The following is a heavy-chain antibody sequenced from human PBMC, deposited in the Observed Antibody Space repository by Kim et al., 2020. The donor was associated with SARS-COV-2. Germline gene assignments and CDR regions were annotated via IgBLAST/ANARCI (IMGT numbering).Heavy chain of an antibody. V-gene: IGHV7-4-1*02. CDR1: GYTFTSYA. CDR2: INTNTGNP. J-gene: IGHJ6*02. D-gene: IGHD3-10*01. CDR3: ARVAMVRGVILAYYGMDV. Sequence: ASVKVSCKASGYTFTSYAMNWVRQAPGQGLEWMGWINTNTGNPTYAQGFTGRFVFSLDTSVSTAYLQISSLKAEDTAVYYCARVAMVRGVILAYYGMDVWGQGTTVTVSS.